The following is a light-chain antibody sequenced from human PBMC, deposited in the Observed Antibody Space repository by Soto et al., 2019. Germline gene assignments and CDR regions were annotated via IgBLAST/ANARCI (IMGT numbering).Light chain of an antibody. Sequence: EIVMTQSPATLSVSPGERATLSCRASQSVSDKLAWYQQKPGQAPRLLMYGASTRATGAPGRFSGSGSGTEFTLTISSLQSEDFAFYHCQQYDSWPLTFGGGTKVEIK. CDR2: GAS. J-gene: IGKJ4*01. CDR3: QQYDSWPLT. V-gene: IGKV3-15*01. CDR1: QSVSDK.